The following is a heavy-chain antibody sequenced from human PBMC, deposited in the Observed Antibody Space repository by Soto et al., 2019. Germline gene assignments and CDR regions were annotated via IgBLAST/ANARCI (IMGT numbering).Heavy chain of an antibody. CDR3: AKSHRTSSPFYYGLDV. D-gene: IGHD6-6*01. CDR1: GFSFSNYG. V-gene: IGHV3-30*18. CDR2: ISYDGSNQ. J-gene: IGHJ6*02. Sequence: GGSLRLSCAASGFSFSNYGMHWVRQAPGKGLDWVAVISYDGSNQYYGDSVKGRFTISRDNSKKTLYLQMNSLRAEDTAVYYCAKSHRTSSPFYYGLDVWGQGTTVTVSS.